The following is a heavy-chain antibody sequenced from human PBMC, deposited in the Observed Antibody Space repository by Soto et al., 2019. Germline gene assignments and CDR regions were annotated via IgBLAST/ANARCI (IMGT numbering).Heavy chain of an antibody. D-gene: IGHD4-17*01. CDR1: GFTFSSSG. V-gene: IGHV3-30*03. J-gene: IGHJ5*02. CDR2: ISSVGNDK. Sequence: QVQLVESGGGVVQPGRSLRLSCAASGFTFSSSGMHWVRQAPGKGLEWVAVISSVGNDKYYTDSVKGRFTISRDNSKNTLSLQMSSLRGEDTAVYYCATDLGTTVTTYNYFDPWGQGILVTVSS. CDR3: ATDLGTTVTTYNYFDP.